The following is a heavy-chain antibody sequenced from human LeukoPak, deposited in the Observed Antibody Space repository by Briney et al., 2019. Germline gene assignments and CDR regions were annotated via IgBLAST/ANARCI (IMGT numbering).Heavy chain of an antibody. V-gene: IGHV1-46*01. D-gene: IGHD5-12*01. CDR2: INPSGGST. J-gene: IGHJ4*02. CDR1: GYTFTSYY. Sequence: ASVKVSCKASGYTFTSYYMHWVRQAPGQGLEWMGVINPSGGSTSYAQKFQGRVTMTRDMSTSTVYMGLSSLRSDDTAVYYCARDRAVATIGGVDYWGQGTLVTVSS. CDR3: ARDRAVATIGGVDY.